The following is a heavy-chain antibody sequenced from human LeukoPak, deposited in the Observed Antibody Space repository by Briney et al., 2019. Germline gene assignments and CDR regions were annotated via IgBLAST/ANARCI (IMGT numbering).Heavy chain of an antibody. J-gene: IGHJ4*02. D-gene: IGHD1-14*01. Sequence: GGSLRLSCAASGFTFSTYWMSWVRQAPGKGLEWVANIKEDGSETYYVDSLKGRFTISRDNVKNSLYLQINSLRADDSAVYYCARDSFETDIDYWGQGTLVTVSS. CDR2: IKEDGSET. CDR1: GFTFSTYW. CDR3: ARDSFETDIDY. V-gene: IGHV3-7*01.